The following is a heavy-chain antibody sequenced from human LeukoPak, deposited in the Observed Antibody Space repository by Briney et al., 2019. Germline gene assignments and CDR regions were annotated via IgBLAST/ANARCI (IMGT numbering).Heavy chain of an antibody. CDR1: GFTFSSYS. Sequence: PGGSLRLSCAASGFTFSSYSMNWVRQAPGKGLEWVSSISSSSSYIYYADSVKGRFTISRDNAKNSLYLQMNSLRAEDTALYYCAGGPYSGSYPHYLDHWGQGTPGPVSS. V-gene: IGHV3-21*01. CDR2: ISSSSSYI. CDR3: AGGPYSGSYPHYLDH. J-gene: IGHJ4*02. D-gene: IGHD1-26*01.